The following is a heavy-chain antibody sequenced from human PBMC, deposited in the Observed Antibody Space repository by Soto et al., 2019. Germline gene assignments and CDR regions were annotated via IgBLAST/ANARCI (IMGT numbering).Heavy chain of an antibody. D-gene: IGHD6-19*01. CDR2: IWYDGSNK. Sequence: GGSLRLSCAASGFTFSSYGMHWVRQAPGKGLEWVAVIWYDGSNKYYADSVKGRFTISRDNSKNTLYLQMNSLRAEDTAVYYCARDLGADPGYSSCWHGDYYGMDVWGQGTTVTVSS. J-gene: IGHJ6*02. CDR3: ARDLGADPGYSSCWHGDYYGMDV. V-gene: IGHV3-33*01. CDR1: GFTFSSYG.